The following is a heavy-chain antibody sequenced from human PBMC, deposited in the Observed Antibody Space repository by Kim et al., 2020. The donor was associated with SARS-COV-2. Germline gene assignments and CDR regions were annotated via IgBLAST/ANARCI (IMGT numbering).Heavy chain of an antibody. D-gene: IGHD6-13*01. CDR1: GGSISSSSYY. CDR2: IYYSGST. Sequence: SETLSLTCTVSGGSISSSSYYWGWIRQPPGKGLEWIGSIYYSGSTYYNPSLKSRVTISVDTSKNQFSLKLSSVTAADTAVYYCARRGQQLVPWFDPWGQGTLVTVSS. J-gene: IGHJ5*02. V-gene: IGHV4-39*01. CDR3: ARRGQQLVPWFDP.